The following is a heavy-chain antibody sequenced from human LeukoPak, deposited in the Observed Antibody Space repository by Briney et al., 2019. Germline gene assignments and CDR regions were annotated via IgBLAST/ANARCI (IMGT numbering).Heavy chain of an antibody. CDR3: AREACEGNFDY. J-gene: IGHJ4*02. CDR1: AGSFSSYY. CDR2: IYYSGST. D-gene: IGHD3-10*01. Sequence: SETLSLTCTVSAGSFSSYYWSWIRQPPGKGLEWIGYIYYSGSTNYNPSLKSRVTISVDTSNNQFSLRLNSVTAADTAVPYCAREACEGNFDYWGQGTLVTVSS. V-gene: IGHV4-59*01.